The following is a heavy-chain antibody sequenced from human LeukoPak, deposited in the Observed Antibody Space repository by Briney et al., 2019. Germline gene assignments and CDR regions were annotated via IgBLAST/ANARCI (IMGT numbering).Heavy chain of an antibody. CDR3: ARDVTMVRGVSL. Sequence: GGSLRLSCAASGFTFSSYRMNWVRQAPGKGLEWVSSISSSSSYIYYADSVKGRFTISRDNAKNSLYPQMNSLRAEDTAVYYCARDVTMVRGVSLWGQGTLVTVSS. V-gene: IGHV3-21*01. CDR2: ISSSSSYI. J-gene: IGHJ4*02. CDR1: GFTFSSYR. D-gene: IGHD3-10*01.